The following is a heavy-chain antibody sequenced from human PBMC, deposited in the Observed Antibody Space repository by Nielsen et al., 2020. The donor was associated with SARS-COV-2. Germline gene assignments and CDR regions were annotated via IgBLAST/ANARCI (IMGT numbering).Heavy chain of an antibody. Sequence: SETLSLTCTVSGGSITSSGYYWGWIRQPPGKGLDWIGSIYHTGSAYYTPSLNNRVTMSVDTSKNHFSLMLSSVTAADTAVYYCARQPYSAYQLDFWGQGTLVAVS. J-gene: IGHJ4*02. CDR1: GGSITSSGYY. CDR2: IYHTGSA. CDR3: ARQPYSAYQLDF. V-gene: IGHV4-39*01. D-gene: IGHD5-12*01.